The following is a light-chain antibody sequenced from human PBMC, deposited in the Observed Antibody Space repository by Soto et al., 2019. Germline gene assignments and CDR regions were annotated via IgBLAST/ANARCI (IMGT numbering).Light chain of an antibody. Sequence: EIVLAQSPGTLSLSPGERATLSCRASQSVTNSFLAWYQQKPGQAPRLLVYGASRRATGIPDRFTGSGSGTDFHLTISRLEPEDFAVYYCQQYVSSPWAFGQGNKVEI. CDR3: QQYVSSPWA. CDR1: QSVTNSF. V-gene: IGKV3-20*01. J-gene: IGKJ1*01. CDR2: GAS.